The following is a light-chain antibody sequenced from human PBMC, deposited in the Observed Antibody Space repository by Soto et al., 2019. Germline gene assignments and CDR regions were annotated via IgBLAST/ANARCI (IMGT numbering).Light chain of an antibody. CDR3: QQYRNWPRT. CDR2: GAS. CDR1: QSVGGS. Sequence: EIGMTQSPATLSVSPGERATLSCMASQSVGGSLAWSQQKPGQAPGLLIYGASTRATGVPARFSGSGSGTEFTLTISSLQSEDFAVYYCQQYRNWPRTFGQGTKVEIK. V-gene: IGKV3-15*01. J-gene: IGKJ1*01.